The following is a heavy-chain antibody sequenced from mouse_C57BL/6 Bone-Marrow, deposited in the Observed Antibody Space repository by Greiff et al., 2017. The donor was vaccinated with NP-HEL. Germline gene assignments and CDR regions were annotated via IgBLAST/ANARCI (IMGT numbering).Heavy chain of an antibody. CDR3: ARTYDRRAWFAD. Sequence: QVQLQQPGAELVKPGASVKMSCKASGYTFTSYWITWVKQRPGQGLEWIGDIYPGSGSTNYTEKFKSKATLTVDTSSSTAYMQLSSLTSEDSAVYYCARTYDRRAWFADWGKGTLVTVA. D-gene: IGHD2-14*01. CDR2: IYPGSGST. CDR1: GYTFTSYW. V-gene: IGHV1-55*01. J-gene: IGHJ3*01.